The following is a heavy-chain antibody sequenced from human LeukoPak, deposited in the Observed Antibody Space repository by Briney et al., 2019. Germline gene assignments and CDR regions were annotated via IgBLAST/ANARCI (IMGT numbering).Heavy chain of an antibody. CDR1: GYTFTGYY. D-gene: IGHD3-22*01. CDR2: INPNSGGT. Sequence: GASVKVSCKASGYTFTGYYMHWVRQAPGQGLEWMGWINPNSGGTNYAQKFQDRVSMTRDTSISTAYMQLSRLRSDDTAVYYCAARGDSSGSLNDYWGQGTLVTVSS. V-gene: IGHV1-2*02. J-gene: IGHJ4*02. CDR3: AARGDSSGSLNDY.